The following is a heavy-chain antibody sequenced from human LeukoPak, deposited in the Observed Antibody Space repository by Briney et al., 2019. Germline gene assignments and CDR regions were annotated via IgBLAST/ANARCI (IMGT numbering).Heavy chain of an antibody. CDR3: VRDPDALDY. Sequence: GGSLRLSCVASGFPFSAYSVNWVRQAPGKGLEWVSYIRSSGSPIYYADSVKGRFTISRDDAKNSIYLQMNSLRDEDTAVYYCVRDPDALDYWGQGTLVTVSS. CDR2: IRSSGSPI. CDR1: GFPFSAYS. J-gene: IGHJ4*02. V-gene: IGHV3-48*02.